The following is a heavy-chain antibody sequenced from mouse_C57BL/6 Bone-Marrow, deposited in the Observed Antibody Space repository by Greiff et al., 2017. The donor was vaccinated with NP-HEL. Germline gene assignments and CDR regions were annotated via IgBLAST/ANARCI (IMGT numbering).Heavy chain of an antibody. J-gene: IGHJ2*01. CDR1: GYTFTSYW. Sequence: VQLQQPGAELVKPGASVKLSCKASGYTFTSYWMHWVKQRPGQGLEWIGMIHPNSGSTNYNEKFKSKATLTVDKSSSTAYMQLSSLTSEDSAVYYCAKYDYDVGYFDYWGQGTTLTVSS. CDR2: IHPNSGST. V-gene: IGHV1-64*01. D-gene: IGHD2-4*01. CDR3: AKYDYDVGYFDY.